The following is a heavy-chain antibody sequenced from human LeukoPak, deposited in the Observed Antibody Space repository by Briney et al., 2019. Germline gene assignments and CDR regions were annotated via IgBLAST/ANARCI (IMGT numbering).Heavy chain of an antibody. V-gene: IGHV3-64D*06. CDR1: GFVFSDYP. J-gene: IGHJ4*02. D-gene: IGHD6-19*01. Sequence: GGSLRLSSSASGFVFSDYPMHWARQAPGKGLEYLSGISGSGVATYYVDSVQGRFTVSRDNSKTTLYLQINSLRREDTAFYYCIKDRGSSGWDFDSWGQGTLLTVSS. CDR3: IKDRGSSGWDFDS. CDR2: ISGSGVAT.